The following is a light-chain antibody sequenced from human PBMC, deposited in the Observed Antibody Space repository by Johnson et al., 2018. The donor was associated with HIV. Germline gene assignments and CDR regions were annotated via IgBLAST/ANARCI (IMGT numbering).Light chain of an antibody. V-gene: IGLV1-51*01. Sequence: QSVLTQPPSVSAAPGQKVTISCSGSSSNIGNNYVSWYQQLPGTAPKLLIYDNNKRPSGIPDRFSGSKSGTSATLGITGLQTGDEAVYYCGTWDSSLSAGRYVFGTGTKVTVI. J-gene: IGLJ1*01. CDR1: SSNIGNNY. CDR3: GTWDSSLSAGRYV. CDR2: DNN.